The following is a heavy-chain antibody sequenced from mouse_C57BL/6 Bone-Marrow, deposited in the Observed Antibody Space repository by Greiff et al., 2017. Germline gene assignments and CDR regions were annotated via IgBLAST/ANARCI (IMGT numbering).Heavy chain of an antibody. CDR2: IHPNSGST. J-gene: IGHJ1*03. CDR1: GYTFTSYW. Sequence: QVQLQQPGAELVKPGASVKLSCKASGYTFTSYWMHWVKQRPGQGLEWIGMIHPNSGSTNYNEKFKSKATLTVYKSSSTAYMPLSSLTSEDSAVYYCARGIYYYGRGDVWGTGTTVTVSS. D-gene: IGHD1-1*01. CDR3: ARGIYYYGRGDV. V-gene: IGHV1-64*01.